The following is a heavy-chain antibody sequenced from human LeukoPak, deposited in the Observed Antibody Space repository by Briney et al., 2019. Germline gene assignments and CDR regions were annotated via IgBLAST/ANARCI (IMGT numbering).Heavy chain of an antibody. CDR1: GFTFSYFW. V-gene: IGHV3-7*01. D-gene: IGHD3-22*01. J-gene: IGHJ3*02. CDR2: INPDGSEK. CDR3: ARAGLYYYDSSGYRLEGALDI. Sequence: GGSLRLSCAASGFTFSYFWMSWVRQAPGKGLEWVANINPDGSEKNYVDSVKGRFTISRDNAKNSLYLQMNSLRAEDTAVYYCARAGLYYYDSSGYRLEGALDIWGQGTMVTVSS.